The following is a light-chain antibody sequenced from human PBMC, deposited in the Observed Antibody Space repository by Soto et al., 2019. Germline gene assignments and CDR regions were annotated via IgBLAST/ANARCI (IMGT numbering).Light chain of an antibody. CDR2: EVS. CDR1: SIDVGSYNL. Sequence: QSALTQPAPLSGSPGQSITISFTGNSIDVGSYNLVSWYQQHPGKAPKLMIYEVSKRPSGVSNRFSGSKSGNTASLTISGLQAEDEADYYCCSYAGSSTSFGTGTKVTVL. CDR3: CSYAGSSTS. J-gene: IGLJ1*01. V-gene: IGLV2-23*02.